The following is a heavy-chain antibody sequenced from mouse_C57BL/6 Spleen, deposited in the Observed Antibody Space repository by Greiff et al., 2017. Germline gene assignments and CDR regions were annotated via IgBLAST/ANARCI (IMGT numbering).Heavy chain of an antibody. CDR1: GYSFTDYY. D-gene: IGHD2-10*02. CDR2: INPNYGTT. V-gene: IGHV1-39*01. CDR3: ARPRYEGEARDY. J-gene: IGHJ4*01. Sequence: VQLQQSGPELVKPGASVKISCKASGYSFTDYYMNWVKQSNGQSLEWIGVINPNYGTTSYNQKFKGKATLTVDQSSSTAYMQLNSLTSEDAAVYYGARPRYEGEARDYWGQGTAVTVSS.